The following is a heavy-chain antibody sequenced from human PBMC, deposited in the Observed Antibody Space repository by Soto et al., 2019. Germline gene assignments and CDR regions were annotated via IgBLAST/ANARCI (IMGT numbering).Heavy chain of an antibody. CDR1: GFTFSSYA. D-gene: IGHD4-4*01. CDR2: ISGSGGST. CDR3: AKERPPTTVFWFDP. V-gene: IGHV3-23*01. J-gene: IGHJ5*02. Sequence: PGGSLRLSRAASGFTFSSYAMSWVRHAPGKWREWVSAISGSGGSTYYADSVRVRFTLSRDNSKNTLYLQMNSLRAEDTVVYYCAKERPPTTVFWFDPWGQGTLVT.